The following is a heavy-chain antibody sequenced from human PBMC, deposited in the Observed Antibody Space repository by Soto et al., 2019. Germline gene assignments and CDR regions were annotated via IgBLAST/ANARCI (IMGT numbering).Heavy chain of an antibody. D-gene: IGHD4-17*01. V-gene: IGHV3-9*01. CDR2: ISWNSGSI. CDR1: GFTFDDYA. J-gene: IGHJ2*01. Sequence: EVQLVESGGGLVQPGRSLRLSCAASGFTFDDYAMHWVRQAPGKGLEWVSGISWNSGSIGYADSVKGRLTISRDNAKNSLYLQMNSLRAEDTALYYCAKDYYGDYLRGYFDLWGRGTLVTXSS. CDR3: AKDYYGDYLRGYFDL.